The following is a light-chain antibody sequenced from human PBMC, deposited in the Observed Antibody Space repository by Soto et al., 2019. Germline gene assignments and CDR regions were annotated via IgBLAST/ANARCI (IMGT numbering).Light chain of an antibody. CDR3: LSYDSRLSAYV. CDR2: TNN. J-gene: IGLJ1*01. Sequence: QSVLTQPPSVSGAPGQRVTISCTGSNSNIGAGYDVHWYLQLPGTAPKLLVYTNNNRPSGVPDRFSGSKSGTSASLAITGLQAEDEADYYCLSYDSRLSAYVFGTGTKVTVL. CDR1: NSNIGAGYD. V-gene: IGLV1-40*01.